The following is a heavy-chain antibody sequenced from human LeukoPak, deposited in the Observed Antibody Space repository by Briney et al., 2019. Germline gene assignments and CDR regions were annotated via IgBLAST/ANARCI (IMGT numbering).Heavy chain of an antibody. J-gene: IGHJ4*02. Sequence: SETLSLTCAVSGYSIRSGHYWGWIRQSPGKGLEWIGSINHSGITEYNPSLKSRVTLSVDTSKNQFSLQLRSVTAADRAVYYCARSGDYIKEGFDYWGQGTQVTVSS. V-gene: IGHV4-38-2*01. CDR2: INHSGIT. CDR1: GYSIRSGHY. D-gene: IGHD3-22*01. CDR3: ARSGDYIKEGFDY.